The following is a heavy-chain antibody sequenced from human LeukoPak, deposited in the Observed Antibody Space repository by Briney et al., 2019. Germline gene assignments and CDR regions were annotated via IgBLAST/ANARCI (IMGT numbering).Heavy chain of an antibody. J-gene: IGHJ3*02. Sequence: GASVKVSCEASGYTFTGYYMQWVRQAPGQGLEWVGWINPKSGGTNYAQNFQGRVTMTRDTSISTAYMDLNRLTSDDTAVYYCARERSGERTLDIWGQGTMVTVSS. CDR3: ARERSGERTLDI. CDR2: INPKSGGT. CDR1: GYTFTGYY. D-gene: IGHD7-27*01. V-gene: IGHV1-2*02.